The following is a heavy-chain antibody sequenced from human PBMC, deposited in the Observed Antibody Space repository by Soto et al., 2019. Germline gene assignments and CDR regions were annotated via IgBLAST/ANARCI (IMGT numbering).Heavy chain of an antibody. V-gene: IGHV4-59*08. Sequence: ETLSLTCTVSGGSISSYYWSWIRQPPGKGLEWIGYIYYSGSTNYNPSLKSRVTISVDTSKNQFSLKLSSVTAADTAVYYCARRAANYYYYYMDVWGKGTTVTVSS. CDR2: IYYSGST. J-gene: IGHJ6*03. D-gene: IGHD2-15*01. CDR1: GGSISSYY. CDR3: ARRAANYYYYYMDV.